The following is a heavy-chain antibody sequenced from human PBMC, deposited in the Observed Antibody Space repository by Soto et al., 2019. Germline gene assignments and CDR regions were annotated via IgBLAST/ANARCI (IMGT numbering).Heavy chain of an antibody. CDR2: ISAYNGNT. CDR3: ARNPYYDILTGYCEECYFDY. V-gene: IGHV1-18*01. J-gene: IGHJ4*02. CDR1: GYTFTNFG. D-gene: IGHD3-9*01. Sequence: ASVKVSCKASGYTFTNFGISWVRQAPGQGLEWMGWISAYNGNTNYAQNFQGRVTMTTDTSTSTAYMELRSLRSDDTAVYYCARNPYYDILTGYCEECYFDYCGQGTLVTLCS.